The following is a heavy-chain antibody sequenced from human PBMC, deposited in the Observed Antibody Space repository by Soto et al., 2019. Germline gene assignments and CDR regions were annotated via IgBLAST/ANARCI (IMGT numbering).Heavy chain of an antibody. CDR2: IIPILGIA. Sequence: SVKVSCKASGGTFSSYTISWVRQAPGQGLEWMGRIIPILGIANYAQKFQGRVTITADKSTSTAYMELSSLRSEDTAVYYCARICSTRCYHPDYWGQGTLVTVSS. D-gene: IGHD2-2*01. CDR1: GGTFSSYT. V-gene: IGHV1-69*02. CDR3: ARICSTRCYHPDY. J-gene: IGHJ4*02.